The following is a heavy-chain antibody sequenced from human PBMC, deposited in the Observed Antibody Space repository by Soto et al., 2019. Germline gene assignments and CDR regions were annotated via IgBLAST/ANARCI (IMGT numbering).Heavy chain of an antibody. CDR2: ISYDGGNI. CDR3: AKGILSATIAPYAMDV. CDR1: GFDFRSYA. D-gene: IGHD2-21*01. J-gene: IGHJ6*02. Sequence: QVHLVESGGGVVQPGASLRLSCEASGFDFRSYAMHWVRQAPGKGLEWVGVISYDGGNIYYADSVKGRFTISRDNSKNTLYVQVKSLRPEDTAVYYCAKGILSATIAPYAMDVWGQGTTVTVSS. V-gene: IGHV3-30*18.